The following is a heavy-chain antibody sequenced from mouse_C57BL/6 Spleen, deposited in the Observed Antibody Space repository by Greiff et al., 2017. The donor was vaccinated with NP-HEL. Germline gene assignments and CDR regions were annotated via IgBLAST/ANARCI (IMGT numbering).Heavy chain of an antibody. D-gene: IGHD1-1*02. CDR2: ISDGGSYT. CDR1: GFTFSSYA. J-gene: IGHJ2*01. V-gene: IGHV5-4*03. Sequence: DVKLVESGGGLVKPGGSLKLSCAASGFTFSSYAMSWVRQTPEKRLEWVATISDGGSYTYYPDNVKGRFTISRDNAKNNLYLQMSHLKSEDTAMYYCARRGGGAYFDYWGQGTTLTVSS. CDR3: ARRGGGAYFDY.